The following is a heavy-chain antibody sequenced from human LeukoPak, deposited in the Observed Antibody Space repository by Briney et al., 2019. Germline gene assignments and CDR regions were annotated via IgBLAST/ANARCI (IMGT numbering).Heavy chain of an antibody. J-gene: IGHJ5*02. D-gene: IGHD2/OR15-2a*01. CDR1: GVSIKNYY. Sequence: SETLSLTCSVSGVSIKNYYWSWIRQPPGKGLEWVANIYYAGSSNYNPSLKSRVSLSIDASKNELSLKLTSVTAADTAIYYCARQAVIIPTGMEGPWFDPWGQGTLVAVSS. CDR3: ARQAVIIPTGMEGPWFDP. V-gene: IGHV4-59*08. CDR2: IYYAGSS.